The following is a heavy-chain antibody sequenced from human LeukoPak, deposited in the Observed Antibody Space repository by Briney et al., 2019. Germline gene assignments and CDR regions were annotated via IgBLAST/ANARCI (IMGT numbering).Heavy chain of an antibody. CDR2: ISYDGINK. V-gene: IGHV3-30*04. Sequence: PGGSLRLSCAASGFTFRTYAMHWVRQAPGKGLEGVALISYDGINKYQADSVKGRFTISRDNSKNTLYLQMNSLRADDTAVYYCARDGPGPDYYDGSGYKLPTSNSFDYWGQGTLVTVSS. CDR3: ARDGPGPDYYDGSGYKLPTSNSFDY. CDR1: GFTFRTYA. J-gene: IGHJ4*02. D-gene: IGHD3-22*01.